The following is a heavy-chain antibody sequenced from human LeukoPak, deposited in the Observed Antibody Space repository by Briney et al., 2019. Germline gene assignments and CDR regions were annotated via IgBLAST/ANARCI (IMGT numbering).Heavy chain of an antibody. J-gene: IGHJ6*02. Sequence: ASVKVSCKASGYTFTGYYMHWVRQAPGQGLEWMGWINPNSGGTNYAQKFQGRVTMTRDTSISTAYMELSRLRSDDTAVYYCARGGYQLLSVHYYGMDVWGQGTTVTVSS. V-gene: IGHV1-2*02. CDR1: GYTFTGYY. CDR2: INPNSGGT. CDR3: ARGGYQLLSVHYYGMDV. D-gene: IGHD2-2*01.